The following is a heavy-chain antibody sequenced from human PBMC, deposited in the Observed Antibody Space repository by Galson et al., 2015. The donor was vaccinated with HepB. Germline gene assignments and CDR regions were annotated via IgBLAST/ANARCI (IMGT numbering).Heavy chain of an antibody. Sequence: SLRLSCAASGFTFSSYGMHWVRQAPGKGLEWVAVISYDGSNKYYADSVKGRFTISRDNSKNTLYLQMYSLRAEDTAVYYCAKDLRGWLVRDAFDIWGQGTMVTVSS. D-gene: IGHD6-19*01. J-gene: IGHJ3*02. CDR3: AKDLRGWLVRDAFDI. CDR2: ISYDGSNK. V-gene: IGHV3-30*18. CDR1: GFTFSSYG.